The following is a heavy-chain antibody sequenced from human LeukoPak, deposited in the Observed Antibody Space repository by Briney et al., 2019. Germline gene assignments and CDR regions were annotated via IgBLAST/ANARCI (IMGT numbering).Heavy chain of an antibody. CDR1: GFTFMTYA. CDR3: AKDITYYYDSSGYDPSG. Sequence: GGSLRLSCAASGFTFMTYAMTWVRQAPGKGLEWVSAISGSGGSTYYADSVKGRFTISRDNSKNTLYLQMNSLRAEDTAVYYCAKDITYYYDSSGYDPSGWGQGTLVTVSS. V-gene: IGHV3-23*01. CDR2: ISGSGGST. D-gene: IGHD3-22*01. J-gene: IGHJ4*02.